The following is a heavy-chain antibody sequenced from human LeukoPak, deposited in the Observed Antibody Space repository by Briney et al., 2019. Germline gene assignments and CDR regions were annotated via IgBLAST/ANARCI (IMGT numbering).Heavy chain of an antibody. CDR3: ARIVLEGSGSWTPIEDY. CDR2: INPNSGGT. J-gene: IGHJ4*02. Sequence: ASVKVSCKASGYTFTGYYMHWVRQAPGQELEWMGWINPNSGGTNYTQKFQGRVTMTRDTSISTAYMELSRLRSDDAAVYYCARIVLEGSGSWTPIEDYWGQGTLVTVSS. V-gene: IGHV1-2*02. D-gene: IGHD1-26*01. CDR1: GYTFTGYY.